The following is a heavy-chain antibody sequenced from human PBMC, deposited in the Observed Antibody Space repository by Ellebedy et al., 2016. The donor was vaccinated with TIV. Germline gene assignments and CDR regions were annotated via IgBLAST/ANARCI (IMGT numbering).Heavy chain of an antibody. J-gene: IGHJ4*02. CDR2: ISTNGGST. CDR1: GFTFSSYA. Sequence: PGGSLRLSCSASGFTFSSYAMHWVRQAPGKGLEHLSTISTNGGSTFYVDSVKGRFTIFRDNSKNTLYLQMSSLRPEDTAVYYCVKEYGPPSLFDYWGQGTLVTVSS. CDR3: VKEYGPPSLFDY. D-gene: IGHD3-10*01. V-gene: IGHV3-64D*06.